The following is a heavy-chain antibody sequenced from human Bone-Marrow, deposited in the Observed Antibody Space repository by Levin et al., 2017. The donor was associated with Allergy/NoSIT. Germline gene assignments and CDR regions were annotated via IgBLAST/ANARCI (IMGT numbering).Heavy chain of an antibody. CDR1: GFTFSSYS. V-gene: IGHV3-48*01. Sequence: PGGSLRLSCAASGFTFSSYSMNWVRQAPGKGLEWISYISSGSSTIYFADSVKGRFTISRDNGKNSLYLQMNSLRAEDTAVYYCAREGYCSSTSCPRFYMDGWGKGTTVTVSS. J-gene: IGHJ6*03. D-gene: IGHD2-2*01. CDR2: ISSGSSTI. CDR3: AREGYCSSTSCPRFYMDG.